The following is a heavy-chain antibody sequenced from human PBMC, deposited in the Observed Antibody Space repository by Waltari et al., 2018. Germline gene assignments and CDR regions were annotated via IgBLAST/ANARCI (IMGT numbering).Heavy chain of an antibody. V-gene: IGHV3-74*01. J-gene: IGHJ3*02. Sequence: EVQVVESGGGLAQPGGSLRLSCAASGFTFNTYWMHWVRQAPGKGLVWVSHSSREGNIANYADSVKGRFTISRDNAKNTLFLQMNSLRVEYTAVYYCTTSHNYTTFDIWGQGTVVTVSS. D-gene: IGHD3-3*01. CDR1: GFTFNTYW. CDR3: TTSHNYTTFDI. CDR2: SSREGNIA.